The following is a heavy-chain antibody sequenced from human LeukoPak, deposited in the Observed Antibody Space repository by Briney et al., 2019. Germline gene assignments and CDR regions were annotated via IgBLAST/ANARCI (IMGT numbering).Heavy chain of an antibody. CDR1: GGSFSGYY. CDR2: INHSGST. J-gene: IGHJ6*03. D-gene: IGHD3-10*01. Sequence: SETLSLTCAVYGGSFSGYYWSWNRQPPGKGLEWIGEINHSGSTNYNPSLKSRVTISVDTSKNQFSLKLSSVTAADTAVYYCARRITMVRGVKYYYYMDVWGKGTTVTVSS. V-gene: IGHV4-34*01. CDR3: ARRITMVRGVKYYYYMDV.